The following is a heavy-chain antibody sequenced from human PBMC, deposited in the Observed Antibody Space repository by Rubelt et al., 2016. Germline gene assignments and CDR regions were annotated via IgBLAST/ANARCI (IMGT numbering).Heavy chain of an antibody. CDR2: IKGKADGETT. Sequence: GESGGGLVKPGGSIRLSCAASGFTFNNAWMTWVRQAPGKGLEWVGRIKGKADGETTDYTTPVKGRFIISRDESKNTLYLQMNSLKIEDTAVYDCAKDHDYEDFQHCGQGTLVTVSS. J-gene: IGHJ1*01. D-gene: IGHD4-11*01. CDR3: AKDHDYEDFQH. V-gene: IGHV3-15*01. CDR1: GFTFNNAW.